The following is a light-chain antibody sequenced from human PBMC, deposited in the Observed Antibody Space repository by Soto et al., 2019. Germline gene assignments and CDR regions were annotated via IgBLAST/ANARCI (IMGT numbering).Light chain of an antibody. CDR2: DAS. CDR1: QNINSY. V-gene: IGKV3-11*01. Sequence: EIVLTQSPATLSLSLGERATLSCRTSQNINSYLVWYQQKPGQAPRLLIYDASKRATAIPDRFSGSGSGSDFPTTIRSLAPEDFTLYYCQQRSSSNIAVGGGSKVEIK. CDR3: QQRSSSNIA. J-gene: IGKJ4*01.